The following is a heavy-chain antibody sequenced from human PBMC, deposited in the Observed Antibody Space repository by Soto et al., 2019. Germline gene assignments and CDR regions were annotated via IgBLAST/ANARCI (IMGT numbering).Heavy chain of an antibody. D-gene: IGHD6-19*01. Sequence: SETLSLTCTVSGGSISSYYWSWIRQPPGKGLEWIGYIYYSGSTNYNPSLKSRVTISVDTSKNQFSLKLSSVTAADTAVYYCAREGVAGTKGLFDYWGQGTLVTVS. V-gene: IGHV4-59*01. CDR1: GGSISSYY. CDR3: AREGVAGTKGLFDY. CDR2: IYYSGST. J-gene: IGHJ4*02.